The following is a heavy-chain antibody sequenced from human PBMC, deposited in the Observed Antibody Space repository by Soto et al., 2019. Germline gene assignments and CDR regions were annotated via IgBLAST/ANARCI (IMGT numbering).Heavy chain of an antibody. CDR2: IAVGSGNT. D-gene: IGHD3-10*01. CDR1: GLTFTSSA. J-gene: IGHJ5*02. Sequence: SVKVSCKASGLTFTSSAVQWVRQARGQRLEWIGWIAVGSGNTNYAQKFQERVTITRDMSTSTAYMELSSLRSEDTAVYYCAAEVRGPPNNWFDPWGQGTLVTVSS. V-gene: IGHV1-58*01. CDR3: AAEVRGPPNNWFDP.